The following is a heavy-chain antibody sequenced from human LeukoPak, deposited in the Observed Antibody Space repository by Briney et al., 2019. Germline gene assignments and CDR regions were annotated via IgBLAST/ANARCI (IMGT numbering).Heavy chain of an antibody. J-gene: IGHJ4*02. V-gene: IGHV4-30-2*01. Sequence: SETLSLTCAVSGRSISSGGDSWRWIRQQPGKGLEWIAFIYHNGSTYYNPSLKSRVTISVDRSKNQFSLKLSSVTAADTAVYYCARAIDYGDSYYFDYWGQGTLVTVSS. CDR2: IYHNGST. CDR3: ARAIDYGDSYYFDY. D-gene: IGHD4-17*01. CDR1: GRSISSGGDS.